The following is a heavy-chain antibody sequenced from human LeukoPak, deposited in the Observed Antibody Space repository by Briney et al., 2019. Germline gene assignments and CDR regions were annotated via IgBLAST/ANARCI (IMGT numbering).Heavy chain of an antibody. CDR1: GGSISSGDYY. CDR2: IYYSGST. D-gene: IGHD6-19*01. V-gene: IGHV4-61*08. J-gene: IGHJ4*02. Sequence: SETLSLTCTVSGGSISSGDYYWSWIRQPPGKGLEWIGYIYYSGSTNYNPSLKSRVTISVDTSKNQFSLKLSSVTAADMAVYYCARVGQWLYGFDYWGQGTLVTVSS. CDR3: ARVGQWLYGFDY.